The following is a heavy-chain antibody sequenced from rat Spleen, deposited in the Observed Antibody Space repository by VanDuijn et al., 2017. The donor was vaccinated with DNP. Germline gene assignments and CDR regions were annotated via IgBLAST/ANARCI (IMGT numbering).Heavy chain of an antibody. CDR2: ISYDGGHT. D-gene: IGHD1-1*01. CDR1: GFTFSDYY. Sequence: EVQLVQSGGGLVQPGRSLKLSCAPSGFTFSDYYMAWVRQAPTKGLDWVAYISYDGGHTDYGDSVKGRFTLSRDNAKSSLYLQMNSLKSEDTATYYCARHDTTVAHFYAMDAWGQGTSVTVSS. V-gene: IGHV5-22*01. CDR3: ARHDTTVAHFYAMDA. J-gene: IGHJ4*01.